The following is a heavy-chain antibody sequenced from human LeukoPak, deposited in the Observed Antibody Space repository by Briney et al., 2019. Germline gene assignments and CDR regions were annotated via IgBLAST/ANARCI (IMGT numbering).Heavy chain of an antibody. D-gene: IGHD1-26*01. V-gene: IGHV3-74*01. CDR1: GFTFSSYW. Sequence: GGSLRLSCAASGFTFSSYWMHWVRQPPGKGLVWVSRINNDGSSTNYADSVKGRFTISRDNAKNTLYLQMNSLRAEDTAVYYCVRDLGGRSGHWGQGTLVTVSS. CDR2: INNDGSST. CDR3: VRDLGGRSGH. J-gene: IGHJ4*02.